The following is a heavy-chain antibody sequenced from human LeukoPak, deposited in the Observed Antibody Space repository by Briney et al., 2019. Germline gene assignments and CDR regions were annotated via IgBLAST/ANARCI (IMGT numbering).Heavy chain of an antibody. V-gene: IGHV4-4*02. CDR2: IYQSGST. CDR3: ARGVGSSGPLPTEYFQH. J-gene: IGHJ1*01. CDR1: GGSISRSNW. D-gene: IGHD6-19*01. Sequence: SETLSLTCAVSGGSISRSNWCIWVRQPPGKGLEWIGEIYQSGSTNYNPSLKSRVTISVDKSKNQFSLKLTSVTAADTAVYYCARGVGSSGPLPTEYFQHWGQGTLVTVSS.